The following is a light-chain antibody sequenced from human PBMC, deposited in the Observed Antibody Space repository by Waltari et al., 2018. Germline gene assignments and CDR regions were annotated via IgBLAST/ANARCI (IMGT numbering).Light chain of an antibody. CDR3: QQYYTSPLT. V-gene: IGKV4-1*01. CDR2: WAS. J-gene: IGKJ4*01. Sequence: DIVMTQSPESLAVSLGERATIPCRSSESLLYTSNNQNFVAWYQRKAGQPPKLLFYWASVRESGVPDRFSASGSGTDFILSISSLQAEDVAVYYCQQYYTSPLTFGGGTKVEIK. CDR1: ESLLYTSNNQNF.